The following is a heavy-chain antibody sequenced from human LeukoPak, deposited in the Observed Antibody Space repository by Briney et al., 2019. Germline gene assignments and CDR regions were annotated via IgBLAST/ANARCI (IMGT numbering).Heavy chain of an antibody. CDR2: IYHSGST. Sequence: SGPLSLTCPVSGGSISSYYWSWIRQPPGKGLEWIGYIYHSGSTYYNPSLKSRVTISVDRSKNQFSLKLSSVTAADTAVYYCARGEGYYGSGSTNWFDPWGQGTLVTVSS. V-gene: IGHV4-59*12. J-gene: IGHJ5*02. D-gene: IGHD3-10*01. CDR3: ARGEGYYGSGSTNWFDP. CDR1: GGSISSYY.